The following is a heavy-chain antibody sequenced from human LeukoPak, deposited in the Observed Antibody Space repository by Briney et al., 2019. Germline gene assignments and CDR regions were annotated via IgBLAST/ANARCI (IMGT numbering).Heavy chain of an antibody. CDR3: ARVRNTGYDYYYYGMDV. CDR1: GYTFTSYY. J-gene: IGHJ6*02. CDR2: INVYNGNT. Sequence: ASVKVSCKASGYTFTSYYMHWVRQAPGQGLEWMGWINVYNGNTNYARNLQGRVTMTTDTSTSTVYMELWGLRSDDTAVYYCARVRNTGYDYYYYGMDVWGQGTTVTVSS. V-gene: IGHV1-18*04. D-gene: IGHD5-12*01.